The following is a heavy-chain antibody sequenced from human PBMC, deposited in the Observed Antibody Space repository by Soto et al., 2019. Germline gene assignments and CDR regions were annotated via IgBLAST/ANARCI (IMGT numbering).Heavy chain of an antibody. V-gene: IGHV1-69*01. CDR3: ASLYYYDSSGYESYFDY. J-gene: IGHJ4*02. D-gene: IGHD3-22*01. CDR2: IIPIFGTA. CDR1: GGTFSSYA. Sequence: QVQLVQSGAEVKKPGSSVKVSCKASGGTFSSYAISWVRQAPGQGLGWMGGIIPIFGTANYAQKFQGRVTITADESTSTAYMELSSLRSEDTAVYYCASLYYYDSSGYESYFDYWGQGTLVTVSS.